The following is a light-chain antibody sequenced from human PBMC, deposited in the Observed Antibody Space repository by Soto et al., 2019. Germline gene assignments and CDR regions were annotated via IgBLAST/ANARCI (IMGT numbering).Light chain of an antibody. Sequence: QSVLTQPRSVSGPPGQSVTISCTGTNSDVGGYNFVSWYQQLPGKAPKLMISAVSQRPSGVPDRFSGSKSGNTASLTISGLQADDEADYFCCSYTASDIWVFGGGTKVT. CDR3: CSYTASDIWV. V-gene: IGLV2-11*01. CDR2: AVS. J-gene: IGLJ3*02. CDR1: NSDVGGYNF.